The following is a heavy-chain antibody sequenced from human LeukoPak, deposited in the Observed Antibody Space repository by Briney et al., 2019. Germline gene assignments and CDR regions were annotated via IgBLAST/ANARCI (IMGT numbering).Heavy chain of an antibody. CDR1: GFNLNSYA. Sequence: GGSLRLSCAVSGFNLNSYAMHWVRQAPGKGLEWVAVIRHDEANSFYADSVQGRFTISRDTSKKLLYLQMNSLRVEDTAVYYCAKEYTPSSPLGELDSWGQGPLVTVSS. CDR3: AKEYTPSSPLGELDS. CDR2: IRHDEANS. V-gene: IGHV3-30*02. D-gene: IGHD6-6*01. J-gene: IGHJ4*02.